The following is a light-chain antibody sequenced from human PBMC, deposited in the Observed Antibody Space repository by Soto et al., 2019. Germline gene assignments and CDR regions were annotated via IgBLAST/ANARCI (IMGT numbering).Light chain of an antibody. J-gene: IGKJ1*01. CDR1: QSLSGRS. V-gene: IGKV3-20*01. CDR2: DAS. Sequence: DIVLTQSPGTLSLSPGERATLSCRASQSLSGRSLAWYQQRPGQAPRVLSYDASGRPSGITDKFSGSGSGTDFTLTISRLEAEDFAVYYCQQYESSSWTFGQGTRVEMK. CDR3: QQYESSSWT.